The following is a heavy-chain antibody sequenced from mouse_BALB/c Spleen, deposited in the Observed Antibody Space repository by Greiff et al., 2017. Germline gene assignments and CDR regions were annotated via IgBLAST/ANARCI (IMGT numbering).Heavy chain of an antibody. V-gene: IGHV1-4*02. D-gene: IGHD1-1*01. CDR3: ARTGLSGCSYHWYFDV. CDR2: INPSSGYT. J-gene: IGHJ1*01. CDR1: GYTFTSYT. Sequence: VQLQQSAAELARPGASVKMSCKASGYTFTSYTMHWVKQRPGQGLEWIGYINPSSGYTEYNQKFKDKTTLTADKSSSTAYMQLSSLTSEDSAVYYCARTGLSGCSYHWYFDVWGEGTTVTVSS.